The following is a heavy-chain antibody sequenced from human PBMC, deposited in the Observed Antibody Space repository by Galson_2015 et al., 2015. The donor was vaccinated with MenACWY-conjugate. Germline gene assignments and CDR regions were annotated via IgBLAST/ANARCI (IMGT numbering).Heavy chain of an antibody. CDR1: GFTVSTNY. J-gene: IGHJ4*02. D-gene: IGHD3-9*01. V-gene: IGHV3-53*01. CDR3: VREDDWAFHY. CDR2: IYPGGTP. Sequence: SLRLSCAASGFTVSTNYMNWVRQAPGKGLQCVSDIYPGGTPTYEASVEGGFTISRAHPKNTLYLQMNSLRVDDTAVYYCVREDDWAFHYWGQGTQVTVSS.